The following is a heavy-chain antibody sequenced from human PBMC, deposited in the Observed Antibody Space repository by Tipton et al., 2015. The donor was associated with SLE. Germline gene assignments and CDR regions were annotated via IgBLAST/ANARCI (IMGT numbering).Heavy chain of an antibody. V-gene: IGHV4-59*01. CDR3: ARVSSWGSGYFDY. Sequence: LRLSCTVSGGSISSYYWSWIRQPPGKGLEWIGYIYYSGSTNYNPSLKSRVTISVDTSKNQFSLKLSSVTAADTAVYYCARVSSWGSGYFDYWGQGTLVTVSS. CDR1: GGSISSYY. D-gene: IGHD7-27*01. J-gene: IGHJ4*02. CDR2: IYYSGST.